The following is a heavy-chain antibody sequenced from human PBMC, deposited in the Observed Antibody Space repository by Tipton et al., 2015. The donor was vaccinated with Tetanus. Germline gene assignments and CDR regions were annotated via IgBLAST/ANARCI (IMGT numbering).Heavy chain of an antibody. J-gene: IGHJ4*02. CDR3: ARNRRAGGQSSCYPSDFDY. V-gene: IGHV4-30-4*01. CDR1: VSSVRSGENY. CDR2: IYYTGST. Sequence: TLSLTCTVSVSSVRSGENYWSWIRQTPGKGLEWIGYIYYTGSTFYNPSLKSRVTMSIDTSKNQFSLKMTSVTAADTAVYYCARNRRAGGQSSCYPSDFDYWGQGTLVTVSS. D-gene: IGHD2-15*01.